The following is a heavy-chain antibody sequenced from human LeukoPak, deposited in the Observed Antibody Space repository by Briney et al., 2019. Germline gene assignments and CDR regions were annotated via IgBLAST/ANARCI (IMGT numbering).Heavy chain of an antibody. V-gene: IGHV3-7*01. CDR2: IKEDGSVI. CDR3: ARDAEVGWELPPLVGFDY. J-gene: IGHJ4*02. CDR1: GFGFSNYW. D-gene: IGHD1-26*01. Sequence: PGGSRRLSCLGSGFGFSNYWMTWLRQAPGEGLEWVANIKEDGSVIYYADSVKGRFTISRDNAKNSLYLQMNSLRAEDTAVYYCARDAEVGWELPPLVGFDYWGQGTLVTVSS.